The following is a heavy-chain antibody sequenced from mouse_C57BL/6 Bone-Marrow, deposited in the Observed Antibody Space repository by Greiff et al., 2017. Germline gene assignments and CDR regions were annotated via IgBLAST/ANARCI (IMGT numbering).Heavy chain of an antibody. J-gene: IGHJ3*01. CDR3: ANSNLFAY. CDR1: GYAFSSYW. CDR2: IYPGDGDT. Sequence: VQLVESGAELVKPGASVKISCKASGYAFSSYWMNWVKQRPGKGLEWIGQIYPGDGDTNYNGKFKGKATLTADKSSSTAYMQLSSLTSEDSAVYFCANSNLFAYWGQGTLVTVSA. V-gene: IGHV1-80*01. D-gene: IGHD2-5*01.